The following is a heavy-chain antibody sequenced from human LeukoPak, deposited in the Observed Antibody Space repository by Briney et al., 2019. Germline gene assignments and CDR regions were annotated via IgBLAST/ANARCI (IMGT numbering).Heavy chain of an antibody. CDR2: IYSGGST. Sequence: GGSLRLSCAASGFTVSSNYMSWVRQAPGKGLEWVSVIYSGGSTYYADSVKGRLTISRDNSKNTLYLQMNSLRAEDTAVYYCASTKPEYYYDSSGYYSWGQGTLVTVSS. V-gene: IGHV3-66*01. CDR3: ASTKPEYYYDSSGYYS. J-gene: IGHJ4*02. CDR1: GFTVSSNY. D-gene: IGHD3-22*01.